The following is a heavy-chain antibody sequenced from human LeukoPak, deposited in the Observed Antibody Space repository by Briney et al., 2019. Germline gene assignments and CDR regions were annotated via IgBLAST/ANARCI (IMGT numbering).Heavy chain of an antibody. CDR3: ARDCCGSGGLHY. CDR2: IKQDGSEK. CDR1: GFTFSTYW. D-gene: IGHD6-19*01. V-gene: IGHV3-7*01. Sequence: GGSLRLSCATSGFTFSTYWMSCVRQAPGKGLEWVANIKQDGSEKYYVDSVKGRFTISRDNAKNSLYLQMNSLRVEDTAVYYCARDCCGSGGLHYWGQGTLVTVSS. J-gene: IGHJ4*02.